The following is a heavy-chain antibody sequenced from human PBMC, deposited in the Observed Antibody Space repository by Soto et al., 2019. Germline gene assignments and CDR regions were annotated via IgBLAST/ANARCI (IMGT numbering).Heavy chain of an antibody. CDR1: GGSFTSNY. V-gene: IGHV4-34*01. Sequence: SETLSLTCAVYGGSFTSNYWSWIRQPPGKGLEWIGEISHSGGSSYNPSLKSRVTISVATSKNKFSLKLSSVTAADTAVYYCARGNFYYGLDVWGQGTTLTV. CDR3: ARGNFYYGLDV. J-gene: IGHJ6*02. CDR2: ISHSGGS.